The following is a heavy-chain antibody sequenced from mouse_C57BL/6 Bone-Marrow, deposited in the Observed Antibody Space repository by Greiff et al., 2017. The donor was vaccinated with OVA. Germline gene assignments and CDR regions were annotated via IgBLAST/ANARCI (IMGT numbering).Heavy chain of an antibody. Sequence: VQLQQSGAELVKPGASVKLSCTASGFTIKDYYMHWVKQRTEQGLEWIGRIDPEDGETEYAPKFQGKATITADTSSNTAYLQLSSLTSEDTAVYCCAGGVLFDDWGQGTTLTVSS. V-gene: IGHV14-2*01. J-gene: IGHJ2*01. CDR1: GFTIKDYY. CDR3: AGGVLFDD. D-gene: IGHD1-1*02. CDR2: IDPEDGET.